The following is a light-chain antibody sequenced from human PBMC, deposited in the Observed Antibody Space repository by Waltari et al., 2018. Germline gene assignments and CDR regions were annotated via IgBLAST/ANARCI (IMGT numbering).Light chain of an antibody. CDR3: QQSYSALT. J-gene: IGKJ4*01. Sequence: DIQMPQSPSSLSASVGDRVTITCRASQSITIYLNWYQHKPGKAPKLLIYAASSLQGGVPTRFSGSGSGTDFNLTISTLQPEDFATYYCQQSYSALTFGGGTKVEIK. CDR1: QSITIY. V-gene: IGKV1-39*01. CDR2: AAS.